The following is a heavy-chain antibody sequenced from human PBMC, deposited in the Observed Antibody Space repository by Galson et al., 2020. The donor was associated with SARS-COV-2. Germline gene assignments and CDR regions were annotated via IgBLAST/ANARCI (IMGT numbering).Heavy chain of an antibody. J-gene: IGHJ4*02. V-gene: IGHV4-39*01. Sequence: SETLSLTCTVSGGSISSSSYYWGWIRQPPGKGLEWIGRIYYSGSTYYNPSLKSRVTISVDTSKNQFSLRLSSVTAADTAVYYCARQGDYGDYDYWGQGTLVTVSS. CDR1: GGSISSSSYY. CDR2: IYYSGST. CDR3: ARQGDYGDYDY. D-gene: IGHD4-17*01.